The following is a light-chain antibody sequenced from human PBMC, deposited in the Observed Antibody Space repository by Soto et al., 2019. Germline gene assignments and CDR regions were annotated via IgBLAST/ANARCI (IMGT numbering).Light chain of an antibody. J-gene: IGLJ2*01. CDR3: SSYTSSSTLV. V-gene: IGLV2-14*01. CDR1: TSAVGGYNY. CDR2: DVS. Sequence: QSALTQPASVSGSPGQSITISCTGTTSAVGGYNYVSWYQQHPGKAPKLLIYDVSYRPSGVSDRFSGSRSGNTASLTISGLQAEDEADYYCSSYTSSSTLVFGGGTKLTVL.